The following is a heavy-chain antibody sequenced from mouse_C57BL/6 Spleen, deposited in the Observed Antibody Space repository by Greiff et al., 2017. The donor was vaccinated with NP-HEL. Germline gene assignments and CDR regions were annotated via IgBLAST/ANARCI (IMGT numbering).Heavy chain of an antibody. J-gene: IGHJ4*01. CDR3: ARFDDYDYYAMDY. D-gene: IGHD2-4*01. CDR1: GYAFTNYL. V-gene: IGHV1-54*01. CDR2: INPGSGGT. Sequence: VKLMESGAELVRPGTSVKVSCKASGYAFTNYLIEWVKQRPGQGLEWIGVINPGSGGTNYNEKFKGKATLTADKSSSTAYMQLSSLTSEDSAVYFCARFDDYDYYAMDYWGQGTSVTVSS.